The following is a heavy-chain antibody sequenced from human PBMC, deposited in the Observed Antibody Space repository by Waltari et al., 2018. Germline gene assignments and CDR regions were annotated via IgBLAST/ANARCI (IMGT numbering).Heavy chain of an antibody. CDR3: ARAARITMVRGVIYRFDY. D-gene: IGHD3-10*01. CDR1: GGSFSGYY. CDR2: INHIGST. Sequence: QVQLQQWGAGLLKPSETLSLTCAVYGGSFSGYYWSWIRQPPGKGLEWIVEINHIGSTNYNPSLKSLVTISVDTSKNQFSLKLSSVTAADTAVYYCARAARITMVRGVIYRFDYWGQGTLVTVSS. J-gene: IGHJ4*02. V-gene: IGHV4-34*01.